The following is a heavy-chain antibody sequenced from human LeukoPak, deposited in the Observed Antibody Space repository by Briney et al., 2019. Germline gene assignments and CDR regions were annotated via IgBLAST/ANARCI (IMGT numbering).Heavy chain of an antibody. CDR1: GLSFGGYA. Sequence: GGSLRLSCSGSGLSFGGYALSWVRQAPGKGLEWVGFIRSKALYGTSEYAASVEGRFSISRDDSNNIVYLQMNSLKTEDTAVYFCVRESVRDYYFDFWGQGTLVTVSS. CDR2: IRSKALYGTS. CDR3: VRESVRDYYFDF. J-gene: IGHJ4*02. D-gene: IGHD3-10*02. V-gene: IGHV3-49*04.